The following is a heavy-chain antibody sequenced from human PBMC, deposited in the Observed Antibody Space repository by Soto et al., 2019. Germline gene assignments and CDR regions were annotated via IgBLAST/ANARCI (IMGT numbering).Heavy chain of an antibody. J-gene: IGHJ4*02. CDR2: ISYDGSNK. V-gene: IGHV3-30*18. Sequence: PGGSLRLSCAASGLTFSSYGMHWVRQAPGKGLEWVAVISYDGSNKYYADSVKGRFTISRDNSKNTLFLQMNSLRAEDTAMYYCTKGPSGSYYYFDYWGQGTLVTSPQ. CDR1: GLTFSSYG. CDR3: TKGPSGSYYYFDY. D-gene: IGHD1-26*01.